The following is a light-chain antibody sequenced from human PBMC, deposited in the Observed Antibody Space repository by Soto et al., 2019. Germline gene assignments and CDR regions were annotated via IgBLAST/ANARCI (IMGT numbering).Light chain of an antibody. Sequence: EIVLTQSPATLSVSPGERATLSCRASQSVSSNLAWYQQKPGQAHRLLIYGASTRATGIPARFSGSGSGAEFTLTISSLQSEDFAVYYGQQYNNWPTWTVGQGTKVDIK. V-gene: IGKV3-15*01. CDR2: GAS. CDR1: QSVSSN. J-gene: IGKJ1*01. CDR3: QQYNNWPTWT.